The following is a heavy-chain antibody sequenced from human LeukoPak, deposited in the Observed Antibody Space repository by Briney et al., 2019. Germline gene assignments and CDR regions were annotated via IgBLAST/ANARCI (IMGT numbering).Heavy chain of an antibody. D-gene: IGHD2-21*02. CDR1: GGSFSGYY. J-gene: IGHJ4*02. CDR2: INHIVST. Sequence: SETLSLTCAVYGGSFSGYYWSGIRQPPGKGLEWIGEINHIVSTNYNPSLKSRVTISVDTSKNQFSLKLSSVTAADTAVYYCARVADCGGDCYQGGPDYWGQGTLVTVSS. CDR3: ARVADCGGDCYQGGPDY. V-gene: IGHV4-34*01.